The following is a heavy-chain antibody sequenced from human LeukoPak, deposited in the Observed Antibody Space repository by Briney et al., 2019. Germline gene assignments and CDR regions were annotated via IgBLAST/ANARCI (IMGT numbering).Heavy chain of an antibody. CDR2: IIPIFGTA. J-gene: IGHJ6*03. Sequence: ASVKVSCKASGYTFTSYGISWVRQAPGQGLEWMGGIIPIFGTANYAQKFQGRVTITTDESTSTAYMELSSLRSEDTAVYYCARGTRPGYNGDHYYYYYMDVWGKGTTVTVSS. CDR1: GYTFTSYG. CDR3: ARGTRPGYNGDHYYYYYMDV. V-gene: IGHV1-69*05. D-gene: IGHD1-14*01.